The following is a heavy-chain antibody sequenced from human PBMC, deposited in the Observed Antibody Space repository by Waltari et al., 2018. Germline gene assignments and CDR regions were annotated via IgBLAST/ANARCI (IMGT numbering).Heavy chain of an antibody. CDR2: IRTKASGETT. CDR1: GFTFGAYA. Sequence: EVQLVESGGGLVQPGRSLRLSCTASGFTFGAYAMSGFRQAPGKGLEWVGFIRTKASGETTEYAASVKGRFTVSRDDSKNIAYLQMNSLKTEDTAVYYCSRAGSRQLWRLPDYWGQGALVTVSS. CDR3: SRAGSRQLWRLPDY. D-gene: IGHD5-18*01. J-gene: IGHJ4*02. V-gene: IGHV3-49*03.